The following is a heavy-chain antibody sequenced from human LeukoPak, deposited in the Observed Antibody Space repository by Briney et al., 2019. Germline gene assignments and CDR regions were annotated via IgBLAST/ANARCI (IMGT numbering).Heavy chain of an antibody. D-gene: IGHD6-25*01. CDR1: GFTVGTNY. J-gene: IGHJ5*01. Sequence: GWALRLSCAASGFTVGTNYRSWVRQAPGKGLDWVSVLYSCCSTYYPDSVKGRFTISGDNSKTTLSLQMNSMRADDTAVYYCARSPGGHGGFPGWLDSWGPGTLVTVSS. CDR3: ARSPGGHGGFPGWLDS. CDR2: LYSCCST. V-gene: IGHV3-66*01.